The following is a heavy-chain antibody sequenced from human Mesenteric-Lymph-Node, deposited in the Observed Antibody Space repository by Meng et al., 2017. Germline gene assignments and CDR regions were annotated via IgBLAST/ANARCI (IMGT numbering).Heavy chain of an antibody. J-gene: IGHJ5*02. V-gene: IGHV4-61*05. CDR2: IYYSGST. CDR1: GGSISSSSYY. CDR3: ARLPDSSSWYQWFDP. Sequence: SETLSLTCTVSGGSISSSSYYWGWIRQHPGKGLEWIGYIYYSGSTNYNPSLKSRVTMSVGTSKNQFSLRLSSVTAADTAVYYCARLPDSSSWYQWFDPWGQGTLVAVSS. D-gene: IGHD6-13*01.